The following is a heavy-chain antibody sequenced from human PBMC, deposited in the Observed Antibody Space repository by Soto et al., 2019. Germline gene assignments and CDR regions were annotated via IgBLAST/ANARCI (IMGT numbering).Heavy chain of an antibody. CDR2: IYYSGST. Sequence: PSETLSLTCTVSGGSVSSGSYYWSWIRQPPGKGLEWIGYIYYSGSTNYNPSLKSRVTISVDTSKNQFSLKLSSVTAADTAVYYCARRVDVGGMVNWFDPWGQGTLVTVSS. J-gene: IGHJ5*02. V-gene: IGHV4-61*01. D-gene: IGHD1-26*01. CDR3: ARRVDVGGMVNWFDP. CDR1: GGSVSSGSYY.